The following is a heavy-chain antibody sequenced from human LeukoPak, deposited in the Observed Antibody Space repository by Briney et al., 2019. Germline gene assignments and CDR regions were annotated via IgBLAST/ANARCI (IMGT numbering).Heavy chain of an antibody. CDR2: ISGTSSYM. D-gene: IGHD3-10*01. V-gene: IGHV3-21*01. CDR3: ASDLHYYGSGP. Sequence: GGSLRLSCVAYGFNFRDYSMNWVRQAPGKGLDWVSGISGTSSYMYYGDSVKGRFTVSRDNAKNSLYLQMESLRVEDTAVYYCASDLHYYGSGPWGQGTLVTVSS. J-gene: IGHJ5*02. CDR1: GFNFRDYS.